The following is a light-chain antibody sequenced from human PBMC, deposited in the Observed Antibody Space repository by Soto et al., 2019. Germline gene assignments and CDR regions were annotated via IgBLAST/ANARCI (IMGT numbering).Light chain of an antibody. V-gene: IGKV1-5*03. CDR2: RAS. CDR3: QQYNQYSPYI. Sequence: DIQMTQSPSTLSASVGDRVTVTCRASQDIGSSLAWSQQKPGKAPQLRIYRASSLESGVPSRFSGRGSGTEFTLTISSLQPDDFATDDCQQYNQYSPYIFGQGTKLGIK. J-gene: IGKJ2*01. CDR1: QDIGSS.